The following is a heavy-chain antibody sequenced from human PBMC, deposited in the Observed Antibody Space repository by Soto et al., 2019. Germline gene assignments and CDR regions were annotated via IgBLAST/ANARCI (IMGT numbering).Heavy chain of an antibody. CDR1: GFTFSSYA. D-gene: IGHD3-22*01. CDR2: ISGSGGST. CDR3: AKDLYEIVVVFIFDY. Sequence: WGSLRLSCAASGFTFSSYAMSWVRQAPGKGLEWVSAISGSGGSTYYADSVNGRFXISXXXSKNTLYLQMNSLRAEDTAVYYCAKDLYEIVVVFIFDYWGQGTLVTVSS. V-gene: IGHV3-23*01. J-gene: IGHJ4*02.